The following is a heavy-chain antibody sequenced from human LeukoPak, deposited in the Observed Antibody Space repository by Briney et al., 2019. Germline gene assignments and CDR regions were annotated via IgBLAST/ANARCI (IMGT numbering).Heavy chain of an antibody. Sequence: PSETLSLTCTVSGGSISSHYWSWIRQPPGKGLEWIGYIYYSGSTSYNHSLKSRVTISVDTSKNQFSLKLSSVTAADTAVYFCTAEKNGSPHYWGQGTQVTVSS. J-gene: IGHJ4*02. D-gene: IGHD2-8*01. CDR3: TAEKNGSPHY. V-gene: IGHV4-59*11. CDR1: GGSISSHY. CDR2: IYYSGST.